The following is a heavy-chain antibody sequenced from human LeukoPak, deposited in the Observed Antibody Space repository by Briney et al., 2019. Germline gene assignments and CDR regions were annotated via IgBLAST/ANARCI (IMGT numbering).Heavy chain of an antibody. Sequence: SETLSLTCAVYGGSFSGYYWSWIRQPPGKGLEWIGEINHSGSTNYNLSLKSRVTISVDTSKNQFSLKLSSVTAADTAVYYCARHTRRDGYYYGSGGEGPFDYWGQGTLVTVSS. V-gene: IGHV4-34*01. CDR3: ARHTRRDGYYYGSGGEGPFDY. CDR2: INHSGST. D-gene: IGHD3-10*01. CDR1: GGSFSGYY. J-gene: IGHJ4*02.